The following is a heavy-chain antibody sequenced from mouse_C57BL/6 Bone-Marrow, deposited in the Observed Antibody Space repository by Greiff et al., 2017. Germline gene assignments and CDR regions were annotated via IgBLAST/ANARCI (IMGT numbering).Heavy chain of an antibody. CDR1: GFNFKDDY. CDR3: TPDYYGSRGNY. Sequence: VQLKESGAELVRPGASVKLSCTASGFNFKDDYMHWVKQRPEQGLEWIGWIDPENGDTEYASKFQGKATITADTSSNTAYLQLSSLTSEDTAVYYCTPDYYGSRGNYWGQGTTLTVSS. J-gene: IGHJ2*01. CDR2: IDPENGDT. V-gene: IGHV14-4*01. D-gene: IGHD1-1*01.